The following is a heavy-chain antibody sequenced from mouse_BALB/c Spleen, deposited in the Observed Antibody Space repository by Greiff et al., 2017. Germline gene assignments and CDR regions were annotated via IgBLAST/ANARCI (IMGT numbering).Heavy chain of an antibody. V-gene: IGHV3-6*02. J-gene: IGHJ2*01. CDR3: AREMRGYFDY. Sequence: VQLKESGPGLVKPSQSLSLTCSVTGYSITSGYYWNWIRQFPGNKLEWMGYISYDGSNNYNPSLKNRISITRDTSKNQFFLKLNSVTTEDTATYYCAREMRGYFDYWGQGTTLTVSS. CDR2: ISYDGSN. CDR1: GYSITSGYY.